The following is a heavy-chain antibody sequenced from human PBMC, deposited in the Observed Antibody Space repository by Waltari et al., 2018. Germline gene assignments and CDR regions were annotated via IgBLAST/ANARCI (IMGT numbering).Heavy chain of an antibody. J-gene: IGHJ5*02. D-gene: IGHD5-12*01. CDR3: ATDHYRQSGYDS. CDR1: GYTPTKPP. CDR2: YVPEDGET. V-gene: IGHV1-24*01. Sequence: QVQLVQSGAEVKKPGASVKVSCKVSGYTPTKPPMHRVRQAPGKGLEWMGGYVPEDGETIYAQSFQGRVAMTEDSSTDTAYMELTSLTSEDTAVYYCATDHYRQSGYDSWGQGTLVTVSS.